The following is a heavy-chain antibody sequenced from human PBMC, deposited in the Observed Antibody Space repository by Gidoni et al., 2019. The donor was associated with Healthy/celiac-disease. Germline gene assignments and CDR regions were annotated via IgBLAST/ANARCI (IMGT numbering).Heavy chain of an antibody. V-gene: IGHV3-23*01. J-gene: IGHJ4*02. CDR1: GFTFSSYA. CDR2: ISGSGGST. CDR3: ANPNRVLYSSSDYFDY. Sequence: EVQLLESGGGLVQPGGSLRLSCAASGFTFSSYAMSWVRQAPGKGLEWVSAISGSGGSTYYADSVKGRFTISRDNSKNTLYLQMNSLRAEDTAVYYCANPNRVLYSSSDYFDYWGQGTLVTVSS. D-gene: IGHD6-6*01.